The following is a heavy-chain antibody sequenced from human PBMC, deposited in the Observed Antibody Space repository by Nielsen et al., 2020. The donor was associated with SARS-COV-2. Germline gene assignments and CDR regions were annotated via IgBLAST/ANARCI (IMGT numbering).Heavy chain of an antibody. CDR2: IIPIFGTA. D-gene: IGHD3-22*01. Sequence: SVKVSCKASGGTFSSYAISWVRQAPGQGLEWMGGIIPIFGTANYAQKFQGRVTITADKSTSTAYMELRSLRSDDTAVYYCARELLYYDSSGYYRGGAFDIWGQGAMVTVSS. CDR1: GGTFSSYA. CDR3: ARELLYYDSSGYYRGGAFDI. V-gene: IGHV1-69*06. J-gene: IGHJ3*02.